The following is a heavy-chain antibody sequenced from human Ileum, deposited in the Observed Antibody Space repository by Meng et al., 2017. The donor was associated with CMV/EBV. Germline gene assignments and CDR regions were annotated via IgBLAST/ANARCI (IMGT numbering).Heavy chain of an antibody. J-gene: IGHJ5*02. Sequence: KASGYTFTTYYIHWVRQAPGQGLEGMGIINSSGGSTSYAQKFHDRVTMTRDTSTSTVYMELSSLKSEDTAVYFCARAELTGDHFDPWGQGTLVTVSS. CDR2: INSSGGST. V-gene: IGHV1-46*01. CDR1: GYTFTTYY. CDR3: ARAELTGDHFDP. D-gene: IGHD7-27*01.